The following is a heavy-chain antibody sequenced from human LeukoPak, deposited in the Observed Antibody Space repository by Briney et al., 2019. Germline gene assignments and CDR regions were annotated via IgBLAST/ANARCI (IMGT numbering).Heavy chain of an antibody. D-gene: IGHD5-18*01. J-gene: IGHJ4*02. V-gene: IGHV3-30*18. CDR1: GFTFSSYG. Sequence: GSLRLSCAASGFTFSSYGMHWVRQAPGKGLEWVAVISYDGSNKYYADSVKGRFTISRDNSKNTLYLQMNSLRAEDTAVYYCAKDFRGYNYGYCFDYWGQGTLVTVSS. CDR2: ISYDGSNK. CDR3: AKDFRGYNYGYCFDY.